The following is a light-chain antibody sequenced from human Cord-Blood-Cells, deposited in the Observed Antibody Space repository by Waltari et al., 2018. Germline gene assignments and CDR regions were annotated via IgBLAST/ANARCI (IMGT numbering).Light chain of an antibody. J-gene: IGLJ3*02. V-gene: IGLV6-57*01. Sequence: PGKTVTISCTRSSGSIASNYVQWYQQRPGSSPTTVIYEDNQRPAGVPDRFSGSIDSSSNSASLTISGLKTEDEADYYCQSYDSSNQVFGGGTKLTVL. CDR2: EDN. CDR3: QSYDSSNQV. CDR1: SGSIASNY.